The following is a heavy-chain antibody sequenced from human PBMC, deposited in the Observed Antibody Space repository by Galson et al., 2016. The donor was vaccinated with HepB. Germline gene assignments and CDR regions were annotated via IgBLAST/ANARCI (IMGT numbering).Heavy chain of an antibody. Sequence: SLRLSCATSGFTFSSYWMTWVRQAPGKGLEWVANINQDGIEKYYVGSVGGRFTISRDNAKESLYLQMDSLRAEDTAVYYCARSGEPSWGQGTLVTVSS. D-gene: IGHD4-17*01. CDR1: GFTFSSYW. V-gene: IGHV3-7*01. CDR3: ARSGEPS. CDR2: INQDGIEK. J-gene: IGHJ5*02.